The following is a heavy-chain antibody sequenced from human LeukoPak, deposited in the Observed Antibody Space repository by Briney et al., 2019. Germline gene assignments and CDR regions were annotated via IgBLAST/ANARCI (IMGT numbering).Heavy chain of an antibody. D-gene: IGHD2-2*01. J-gene: IGHJ4*02. V-gene: IGHV1-18*01. CDR3: ARAYCSSTSCYPSGY. Sequence: ASVKVSFKASHSPFTSYGISWVRPAPGQGLEWMGWIITYNGNTNHAQNLQGRVTMTTDTSTTTAYMELRSLRSDDTAIYYCARAYCSSTSCYPSGYWGQGTLVIVSS. CDR1: HSPFTSYG. CDR2: IITYNGNT.